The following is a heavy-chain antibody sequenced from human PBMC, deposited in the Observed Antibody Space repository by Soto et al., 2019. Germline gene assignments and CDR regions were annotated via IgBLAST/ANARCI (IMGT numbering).Heavy chain of an antibody. CDR3: ARAPSGSYPEFDY. J-gene: IGHJ4*02. CDR2: ITYDGSNQ. V-gene: IGHV3-30-3*01. Sequence: PGGSLRLSCAASGFIFSSYTMHWVRQAPGKGLEWVGVITYDGSNQYYADSVKGRFTISRDNSRNMLFLQMNRLRPDDTAVYYCARAPSGSYPEFDYWGQGTLVTVSS. CDR1: GFIFSSYT. D-gene: IGHD1-26*01.